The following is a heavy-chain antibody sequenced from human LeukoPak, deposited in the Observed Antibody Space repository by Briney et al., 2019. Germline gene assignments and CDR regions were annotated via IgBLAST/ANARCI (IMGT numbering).Heavy chain of an antibody. Sequence: ASVKVSCKASGYTFTGYYMHWVRQAPGQGLEWMGWINPNSGGTNYARKFQGRVTMTRDTSISTAYMELSRLRSDDTAVYYCARDTGDSSGYYLGYWGQGTLVTVSS. CDR2: INPNSGGT. CDR1: GYTFTGYY. J-gene: IGHJ4*02. CDR3: ARDTGDSSGYYLGY. D-gene: IGHD3-22*01. V-gene: IGHV1-2*02.